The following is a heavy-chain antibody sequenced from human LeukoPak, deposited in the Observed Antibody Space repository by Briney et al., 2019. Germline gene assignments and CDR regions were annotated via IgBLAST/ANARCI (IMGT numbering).Heavy chain of an antibody. J-gene: IGHJ4*02. CDR1: GFTFSSYA. V-gene: IGHV3-48*02. D-gene: IGHD5-12*01. CDR2: ISSSSDSI. Sequence: PGGSLRLCCAASGFTFSSYAMHWVRQAPGKRLEWVSYISSSSDSIYYADSVKGRFTISRDNAENSLYLQMNSLRDEDTAVYYCARAMRSGYDYWGQGTLVTVSS. CDR3: ARAMRSGYDY.